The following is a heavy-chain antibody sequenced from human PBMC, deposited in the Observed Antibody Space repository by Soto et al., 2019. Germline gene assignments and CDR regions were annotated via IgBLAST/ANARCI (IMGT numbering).Heavy chain of an antibody. CDR3: VRGVRLHFDL. Sequence: EVQLLESGGGLVQPGGSLRLSCGVSGFTFSTYAMSWVRQAPGKGLEWVSAISGSGNKTFYADSVKGRFTISRDNSKNTLHLYMSSLRVEDTAVYYCVRGVRLHFDLWGQGTLVTVSS. CDR2: ISGSGNKT. J-gene: IGHJ4*02. CDR1: GFTFSTYA. V-gene: IGHV3-23*01.